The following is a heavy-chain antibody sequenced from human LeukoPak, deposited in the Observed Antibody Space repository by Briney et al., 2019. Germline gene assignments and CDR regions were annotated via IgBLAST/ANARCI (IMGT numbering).Heavy chain of an antibody. Sequence: SVKVSCKASGGTFSTYAISWVRQAPGQGLEWMGRIIPIFGTANYAQKFQGRVTITTDEPTITAYMELSSLRSEDTAVYYCARDPDPLESRAVTTLYIDYWGQGTLVTVSS. V-gene: IGHV1-69*05. J-gene: IGHJ4*02. CDR2: IIPIFGTA. D-gene: IGHD4-17*01. CDR3: ARDPDPLESRAVTTLYIDY. CDR1: GGTFSTYA.